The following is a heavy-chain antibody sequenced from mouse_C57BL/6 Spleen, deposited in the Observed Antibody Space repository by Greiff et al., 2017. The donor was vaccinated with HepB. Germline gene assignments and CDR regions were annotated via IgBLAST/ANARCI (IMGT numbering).Heavy chain of an antibody. Sequence: QVQLQQSGAELVKPGASVKLSCKASGYTFTSYWMHWVKQRPGQGLEWIGMIHPNSGSTNYNEKFKSKATLTVDKSSSTAYMQLSSLTSEDSAVYYCVPSYYGSSYGYFDVWGTGTTVTVSS. V-gene: IGHV1-64*01. D-gene: IGHD1-1*01. J-gene: IGHJ1*03. CDR2: IHPNSGST. CDR1: GYTFTSYW. CDR3: VPSYYGSSYGYFDV.